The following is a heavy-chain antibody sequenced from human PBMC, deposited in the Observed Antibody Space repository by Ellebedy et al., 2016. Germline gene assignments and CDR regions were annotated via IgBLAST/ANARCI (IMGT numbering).Heavy chain of an antibody. CDR1: GFTFSDYY. CDR2: ISSSSSYI. D-gene: IGHD6-6*01. J-gene: IGHJ4*02. CDR3: ARSSSSSLVDY. V-gene: IGHV3-11*06. Sequence: GGSLRLXCAASGFTFSDYYMSWIRQAPGKGLEWVSYISSSSSYIYYADSVKGRFTISRDNAKNSLYLQMNSLRAEDTAVYYCARSSSSSLVDYWGQGTLVTVSS.